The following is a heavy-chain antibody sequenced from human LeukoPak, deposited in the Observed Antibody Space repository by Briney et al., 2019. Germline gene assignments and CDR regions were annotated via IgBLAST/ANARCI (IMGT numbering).Heavy chain of an antibody. CDR3: VRGPYAATISKGFDP. V-gene: IGHV4-59*01. D-gene: IGHD4/OR15-4a*01. J-gene: IGHJ5*02. Sequence: SETLSLTCTVSGGSISSFYWSWIRQPPGKGLEWIGYIYYSGDTAYNPSLRSRVTLSVDTSKNQFSLQLRSVTTADTAVYYCVRGPYAATISKGFDPWGQGTQVIVSP. CDR2: IYYSGDT. CDR1: GGSISSFY.